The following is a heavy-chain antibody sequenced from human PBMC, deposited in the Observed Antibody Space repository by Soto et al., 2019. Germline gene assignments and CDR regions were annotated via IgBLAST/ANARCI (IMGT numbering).Heavy chain of an antibody. CDR2: INQDGSDR. CDR3: ARDGRSKLGIDY. Sequence: GGSLRLSCAASGFTFTNNWMSWVRQAPGKGLEWVANINQDGSDRNCVDPVKGRFVISRDNAKNSLYLQLNSLRVEDTAVYYCARDGRSKLGIDYWGRGTLVTVSS. CDR1: GFTFTNNW. D-gene: IGHD7-27*01. J-gene: IGHJ4*02. V-gene: IGHV3-7*01.